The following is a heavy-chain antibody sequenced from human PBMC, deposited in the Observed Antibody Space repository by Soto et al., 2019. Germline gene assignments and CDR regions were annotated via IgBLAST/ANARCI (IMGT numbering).Heavy chain of an antibody. CDR1: GNNFNNYF. J-gene: IGHJ6*02. V-gene: IGHV1-69*17. D-gene: IGHD3-10*01. Sequence: QVQLVQSGAEVKKPGSSVKVSCKASGNNFNNYFINWVRQVPGQGLEWMGGINPMLRITQYRQKIQGKITVTVDRSTCTSYMELSGLESTDTAVYYCAGDAPPRSGIYYGMDVWGQGTTITVSS. CDR3: AGDAPPRSGIYYGMDV. CDR2: INPMLRIT.